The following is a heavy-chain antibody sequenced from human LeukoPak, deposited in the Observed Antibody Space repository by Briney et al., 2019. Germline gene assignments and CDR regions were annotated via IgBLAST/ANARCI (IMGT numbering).Heavy chain of an antibody. CDR2: ISQTESA. J-gene: IGHJ4*02. Sequence: SETLSLTCTVSGYSISSGYHWDWIRQPPGKGLEWIGTISQTESAHYNPSLKSRVTMSVDTSKNQFSLELSSVTAADTAVYYCARSLHIVATISPLLDYWGQGTLVTVSS. CDR1: GYSISSGYH. CDR3: ARSLHIVATISPLLDY. V-gene: IGHV4-38-2*02. D-gene: IGHD5-12*01.